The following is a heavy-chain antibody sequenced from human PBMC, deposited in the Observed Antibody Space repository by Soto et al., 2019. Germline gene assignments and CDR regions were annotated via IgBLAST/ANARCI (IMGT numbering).Heavy chain of an antibody. D-gene: IGHD2-2*01. V-gene: IGHV1-69*01. CDR2: IIPIFGTA. CDR3: ARDRGYCSSTSCYATREKRFDY. CDR1: GGTFSSYA. Sequence: QVQLAQSGAEVKKPGSSVKVSCKASGGTFSSYAISWVRQAPGQGLEWMGGIIPIFGTANYAQKFQGRVTITADESTSTAYMELSSLRSEDTAVYYCARDRGYCSSTSCYATREKRFDYWGQGTLVTVSS. J-gene: IGHJ4*02.